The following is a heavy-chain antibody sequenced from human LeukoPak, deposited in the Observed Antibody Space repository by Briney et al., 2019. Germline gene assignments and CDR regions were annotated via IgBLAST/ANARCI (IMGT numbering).Heavy chain of an antibody. D-gene: IGHD4-23*01. CDR1: GGSISSCY. Sequence: RSSETLSLTCIVSGGSISSCYWSWIRQPPGKGLEWIGYIYNSGRTNYNPSLKSRVTISVDTSKNQFSLKLSSVTAADTAVYYCARYDSGNSNDAFDIWGQGTMVTVSS. CDR3: ARYDSGNSNDAFDI. V-gene: IGHV4-59*01. CDR2: IYNSGRT. J-gene: IGHJ3*02.